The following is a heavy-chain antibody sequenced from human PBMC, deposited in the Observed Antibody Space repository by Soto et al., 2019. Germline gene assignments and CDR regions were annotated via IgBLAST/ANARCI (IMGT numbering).Heavy chain of an antibody. CDR2: MNPNSGNT. J-gene: IGHJ5*02. V-gene: IGHV1-8*01. CDR3: ATGLTRSGPNGFDP. D-gene: IGHD3-3*01. Sequence: GASVKVSCKASGYTFTSYDINWVRQATGQGLEWMGWMNPNSGNTGYAQKFQGRVTMTEDTSTDTAYMELSSLRSEDTAVYYCATGLTRSGPNGFDPWGQGTLVTVSS. CDR1: GYTFTSYD.